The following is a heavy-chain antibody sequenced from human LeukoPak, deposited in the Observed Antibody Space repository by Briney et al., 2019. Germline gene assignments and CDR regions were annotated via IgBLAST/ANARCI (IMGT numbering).Heavy chain of an antibody. CDR1: GYTFTSYG. CDR3: ARGGRWLQNYNWFDP. CDR2: ISAYNGNT. Sequence: ASVKVSCKASGYTFTSYGISWVRQAPGQGLEWMRWISAYNGNTNYAQKLQGRVTMTTDTSTSTAYMELRSLRSDDTAVYYCARGGRWLQNYNWFDPWGQGTLVTVSS. V-gene: IGHV1-18*01. D-gene: IGHD5-24*01. J-gene: IGHJ5*02.